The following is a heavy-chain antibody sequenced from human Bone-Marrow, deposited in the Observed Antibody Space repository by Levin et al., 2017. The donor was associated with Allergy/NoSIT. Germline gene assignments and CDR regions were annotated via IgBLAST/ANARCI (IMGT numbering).Heavy chain of an antibody. J-gene: IGHJ6*02. D-gene: IGHD2-8*01. V-gene: IGHV3-21*01. CDR3: ARRMVYMIDYYGMDV. Sequence: PGGSLRLSCAASGFTFSSYNMNWVRQAPGKGLEWVSTITSSSSSYTYYADSVKGRFTISRDNAKKSVYLQMNSLRAEDTAVYYCARRMVYMIDYYGMDVWGQGTTVTVSS. CDR1: GFTFSSYN. CDR2: ITSSSSSYT.